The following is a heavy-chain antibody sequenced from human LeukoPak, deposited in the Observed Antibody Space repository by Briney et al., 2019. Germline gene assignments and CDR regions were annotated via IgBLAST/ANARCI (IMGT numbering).Heavy chain of an antibody. CDR3: ARALCSGGSCYVFDY. CDR2: INPNSGDT. V-gene: IGHV1-2*02. J-gene: IGHJ4*02. Sequence: ASVKVSCKASGYTFTGYYMHWVRQAPGQGLEWTGWINPNSGDTNYAQKFQGRVTMTRDTSVSTAYMEVARLISDDAAVYYCARALCSGGSCYVFDYWGQGTLVTVSS. CDR1: GYTFTGYY. D-gene: IGHD2-15*01.